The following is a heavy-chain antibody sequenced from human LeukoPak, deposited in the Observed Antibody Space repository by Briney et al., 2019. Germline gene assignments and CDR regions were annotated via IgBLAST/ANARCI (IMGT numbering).Heavy chain of an antibody. CDR1: GFTVSSNY. CDR2: ISGSGGST. D-gene: IGHD2-15*01. Sequence: GGSLRLSCAASGFTVSSNYMSWVRQAPGKGLEWVSAISGSGGSTYYADSVKGRFTISRDNSKNTLYLQMNSLRAEDTAVYYCAKTGYCSGGSCYSHPRYYYYYGMDVWGQGTTVTVSS. J-gene: IGHJ6*02. CDR3: AKTGYCSGGSCYSHPRYYYYYGMDV. V-gene: IGHV3-23*01.